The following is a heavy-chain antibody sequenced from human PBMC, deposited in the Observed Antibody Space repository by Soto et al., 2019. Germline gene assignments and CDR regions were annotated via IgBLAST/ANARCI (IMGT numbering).Heavy chain of an antibody. Sequence: GGSLRLSCAASGFTFSIYSMNWVRQAPGKGLEWVSYISSGSNDIYYADSVKGRITISRDNPKNTLYLQMNSLRDEDTAVYYCARDQRSGSYSASQYYGMDVWGQGTTVTVSS. CDR2: ISSGSNDI. D-gene: IGHD1-26*01. V-gene: IGHV3-48*02. CDR1: GFTFSIYS. CDR3: ARDQRSGSYSASQYYGMDV. J-gene: IGHJ6*02.